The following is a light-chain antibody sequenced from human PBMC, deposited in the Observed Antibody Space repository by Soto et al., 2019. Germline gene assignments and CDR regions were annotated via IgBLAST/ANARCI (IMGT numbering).Light chain of an antibody. CDR1: QSFSSN. Sequence: EIVMTQSPATLSVSPGERATLSCRASQSFSSNLAWYQQTPGQAPRLLIYGASTRATGIPARFSGSGSGTEFTLTISSLQSEDFAIYFCQQYNNWPPDRTFGQGTKVEIK. J-gene: IGKJ1*01. V-gene: IGKV3-15*01. CDR2: GAS. CDR3: QQYNNWPPDRT.